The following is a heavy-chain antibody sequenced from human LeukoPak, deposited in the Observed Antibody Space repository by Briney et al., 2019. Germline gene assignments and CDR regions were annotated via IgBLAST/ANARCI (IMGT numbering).Heavy chain of an antibody. CDR1: GGSISSGGYY. V-gene: IGHV4-31*03. D-gene: IGHD6-13*01. J-gene: IGHJ3*02. CDR2: IYYSGST. CDR3: ARTFGGYSSSWYAFDI. Sequence: PSETLSLTCTVSGGSISSGGYYWSWIRQHPGKGLEWIGYIYYSGSTYYNPSLKSRVTISVDTSKSQFSLKLSSVTAADTAVYYCARTFGGYSSSWYAFDIWGQGTMVTVSS.